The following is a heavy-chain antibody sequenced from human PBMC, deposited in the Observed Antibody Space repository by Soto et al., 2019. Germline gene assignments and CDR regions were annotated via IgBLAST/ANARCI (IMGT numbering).Heavy chain of an antibody. V-gene: IGHV5-10-1*01. J-gene: IGHJ3*02. CDR1: GDSFTSYW. CDR2: IDPSDSYT. D-gene: IGHD3-3*01. CDR3: ARPFFGVVSLDAFDI. Sequence: PGESLKISCNGSGDSFTSYWISWVRKMPGKGLEWMGRIDPSDSYTNYSPSFQGHVTISADKSISTAYLQWSSLKASDTAMYYCARPFFGVVSLDAFDIWGQGTMVTVS.